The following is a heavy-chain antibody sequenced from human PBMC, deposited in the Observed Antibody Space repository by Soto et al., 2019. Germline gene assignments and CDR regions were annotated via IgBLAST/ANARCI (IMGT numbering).Heavy chain of an antibody. D-gene: IGHD3-16*01. J-gene: IGHJ4*02. CDR3: AHRGVRVTALFDY. CDR2: IYWDDDK. CDR1: GFSLTTTGVG. V-gene: IGHV2-5*02. Sequence: QITLRESGPTLVKPTQTLTLTCTFSGFSLTTTGVGLGWIRQAPGNALEWLALIYWDDDKRYSPSLKSRLTITKATSKNQVVLTMTNMDPVDTATYYCAHRGVRVTALFDYWGPGTPVTVSS.